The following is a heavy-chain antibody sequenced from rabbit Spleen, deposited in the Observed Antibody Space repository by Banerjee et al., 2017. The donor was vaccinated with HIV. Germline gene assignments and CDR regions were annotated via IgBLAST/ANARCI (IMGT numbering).Heavy chain of an antibody. Sequence: QLKETGGGLVQPGGSLTLSCKASGFDFSSYYITWVRQAPGKGLEWIGYIDPVVGSTSYAGWVKGRFTISRHNAQNTLYLQLYSLTAADTATYFCARILVFSGSSYPYNLWGPGTLVTVS. CDR1: GFDFSSYY. CDR3: ARILVFSGSSYPYNL. J-gene: IGHJ4*01. D-gene: IGHD8-1*01. CDR2: IDPVVGST. V-gene: IGHV1S7*01.